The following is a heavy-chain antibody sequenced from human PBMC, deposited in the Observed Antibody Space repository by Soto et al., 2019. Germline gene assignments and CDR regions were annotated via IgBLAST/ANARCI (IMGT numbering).Heavy chain of an antibody. D-gene: IGHD3-9*01. V-gene: IGHV4-39*01. Sequence: PSETLSLTCSVSDDSINSDKYYWGWIRQPPGKGLEWIGSIYYRGNAYYNPSLQTRVTISLDKSKSQFSLKLNSVTAADSAVYFCARLEGLATISYCFDFWGPGALVTVSS. CDR2: IYYRGNA. CDR3: ARLEGLATISYCFDF. CDR1: DDSINSDKYY. J-gene: IGHJ4*02.